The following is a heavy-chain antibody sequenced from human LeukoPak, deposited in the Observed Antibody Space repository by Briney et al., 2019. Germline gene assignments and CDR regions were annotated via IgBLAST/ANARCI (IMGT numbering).Heavy chain of an antibody. V-gene: IGHV3-30-3*01. CDR2: ISYDGSNK. CDR3: ARDSYDYVWGSYRYPDY. J-gene: IGHJ4*02. CDR1: GFTFSSYA. Sequence: GGSLRLSCAASGFTFSSYAMHWVRQAPGKGLEWVAVISYDGSNKYYADSVKGRFTTSRDNSKNTLYLQMNSLRAEDTAVYYCARDSYDYVWGSYRYPDYWGQGTLVTVSS. D-gene: IGHD3-16*02.